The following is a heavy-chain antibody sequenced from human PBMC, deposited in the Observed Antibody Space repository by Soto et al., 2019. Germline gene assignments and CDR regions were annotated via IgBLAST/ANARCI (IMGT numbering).Heavy chain of an antibody. CDR3: ARGEGITGTTNPFDY. D-gene: IGHD1-7*01. J-gene: IGHJ4*01. CDR1: GYTFTSYG. CDR2: MNAYNGNT. Sequence: ASVKFSCKASGYTFTSYGISWVRQAPGQGLEWMGWMNAYNGNTGYAQKFQGRVTMTRNTSISTAYMELSSLRSEDTAVYYCARGEGITGTTNPFDYWGHGTLVTVSS. V-gene: IGHV1-8*02.